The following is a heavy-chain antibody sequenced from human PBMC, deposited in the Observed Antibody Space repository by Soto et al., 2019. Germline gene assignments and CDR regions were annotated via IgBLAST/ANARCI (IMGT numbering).Heavy chain of an antibody. V-gene: IGHV1-69*06. D-gene: IGHD3-22*01. CDR3: AGDRDYYGSSCYYVFDY. CDR1: GGTFSSYA. CDR2: IIPIFGTA. J-gene: IGHJ4*02. Sequence: QVQLVQSGAEVKKPGSSVKVSCKASGGTFSSYAISWVRQAPGQGLEWMGGIIPIFGTANYAKKFQGRVTITADKSTRTAYRELSRLKFEGQAVYYCAGDRDYYGSSCYYVFDYRGQGTLVTVSS.